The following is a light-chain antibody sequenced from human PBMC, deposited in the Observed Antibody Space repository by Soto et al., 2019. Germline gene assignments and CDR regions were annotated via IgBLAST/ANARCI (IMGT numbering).Light chain of an antibody. Sequence: DIQMTQSPSTLSASVGDRVSITCRASQSISNWLAWYQQKPGKAPNLLIYDASSLESGVPSRFSGSGSGTQFTLTISSLQPEDFATYYCQQYNSYWTFGQGTKVDIK. CDR3: QQYNSYWT. J-gene: IGKJ1*01. CDR2: DAS. V-gene: IGKV1-5*01. CDR1: QSISNW.